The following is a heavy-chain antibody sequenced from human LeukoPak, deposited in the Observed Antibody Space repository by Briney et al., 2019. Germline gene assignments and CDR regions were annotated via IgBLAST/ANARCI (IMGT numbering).Heavy chain of an antibody. V-gene: IGHV1-24*01. CDR1: GYTLTELS. Sequence: ASVKVSCMVSGYTLTELSMHWVRQAPGKGLEWMGGFDPEDGETIYAQKFQGRVTMTEDTSTDTAYMELSSLRSEDTAVYYCATRSMVGWSSGYVYWGQGTLVTVSS. D-gene: IGHD3-22*01. CDR3: ATRSMVGWSSGYVY. J-gene: IGHJ4*02. CDR2: FDPEDGET.